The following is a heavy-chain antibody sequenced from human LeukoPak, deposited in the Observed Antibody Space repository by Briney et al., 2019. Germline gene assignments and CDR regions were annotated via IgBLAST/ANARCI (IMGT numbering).Heavy chain of an antibody. CDR1: GFTVSSNY. J-gene: IGHJ4*02. CDR2: IYSGGST. D-gene: IGHD6-13*01. Sequence: GGSLRLSCAASGFTVSSNYMSWVRQAPGKGLEWVSVIYSGGSTYYADSAKGRFTISRDNSKKTLYLQMNSLRAEDTAVYYCASEYSSSWYPFYWGQGTLVTVSS. CDR3: ASEYSSSWYPFY. V-gene: IGHV3-53*01.